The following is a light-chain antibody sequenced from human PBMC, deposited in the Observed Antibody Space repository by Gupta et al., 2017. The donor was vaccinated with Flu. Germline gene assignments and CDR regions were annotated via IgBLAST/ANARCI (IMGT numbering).Light chain of an antibody. CDR3: QQAHIFPLT. V-gene: IGKV1-12*01. CDR2: SS. J-gene: IGKJ4*01. Sequence: SPSFVSASVGDSVTITCRASQGISSWLVWYQQKPGKAPKFLSTSSSLQSGVSSRFSGSESGTDFTLTISSLQPEDFATYYCQQAHIFPLTFGGGTKVEVK. CDR1: QGISSW.